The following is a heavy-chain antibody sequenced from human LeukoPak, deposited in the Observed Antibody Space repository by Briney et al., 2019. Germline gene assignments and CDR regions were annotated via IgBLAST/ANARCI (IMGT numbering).Heavy chain of an antibody. J-gene: IGHJ4*02. D-gene: IGHD4-17*01. CDR3: ARTDTTAATPAVDY. CDR2: INWNGGSK. Sequence: VGQAPGKGVEGGSDINWNGGSKVYADSVKGGFTISRDNAKNSLYLQMNSLRAEDTALYYCARTDTTAATPAVDYWGQGTLVTVSS. V-gene: IGHV3-20*03.